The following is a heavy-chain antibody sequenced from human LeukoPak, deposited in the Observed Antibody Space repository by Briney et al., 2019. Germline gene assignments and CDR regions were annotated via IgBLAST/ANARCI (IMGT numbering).Heavy chain of an antibody. Sequence: GGSLRLSCAASGFSVRTTYMSWVRQAPGKGLKWVSVLYTGGGTDHADSVKGRFTISRDNSKNTLSLQMNSLRVEDTAIYYCTRSGYRHPYHFDSWGQGTLVTVSS. D-gene: IGHD3-22*01. CDR3: TRSGYRHPYHFDS. CDR2: LYTGGGT. CDR1: GFSVRTTY. J-gene: IGHJ4*02. V-gene: IGHV3-53*01.